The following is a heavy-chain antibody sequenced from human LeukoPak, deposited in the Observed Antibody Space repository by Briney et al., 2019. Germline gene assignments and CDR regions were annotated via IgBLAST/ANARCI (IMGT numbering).Heavy chain of an antibody. J-gene: IGHJ4*02. CDR2: INTNTGNP. CDR3: ARGGVDDKYYDFWSGPGGGTFDY. D-gene: IGHD3-3*01. Sequence: LRASVKVSCKASGYTFTSYAMNWVRQAPGQGLEWMGWINTNTGNPTYAQGFTGRFVFSLDTSVSTAYLQISSLKAEDTAVYYCARGGVDDKYYDFWSGPGGGTFDYWGQGTLVTVSS. CDR1: GYTFTSYA. V-gene: IGHV7-4-1*02.